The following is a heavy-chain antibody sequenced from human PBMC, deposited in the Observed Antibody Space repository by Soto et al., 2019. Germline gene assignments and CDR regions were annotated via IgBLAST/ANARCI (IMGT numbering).Heavy chain of an antibody. J-gene: IGHJ4*02. CDR3: AKDKAGTTSFDY. V-gene: IGHV3-23*01. CDR1: GFSISSNA. D-gene: IGHD1-1*01. Sequence: LRLSCVASGFSISSNAMYWVRQAPGKGLEWVAGIDDRRDTTHYADSVKGRFTISRDTSKNTLYLQLNTLRADDTAVYYCAKDKAGTTSFDYWGQGTLVTVSS. CDR2: IDDRRDTT.